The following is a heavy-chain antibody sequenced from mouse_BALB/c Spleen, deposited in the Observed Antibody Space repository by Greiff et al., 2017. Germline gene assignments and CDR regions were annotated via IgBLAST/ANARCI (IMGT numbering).Heavy chain of an antibody. CDR3: TRYGTSYWYFDV. Sequence: EVHLVESGGGLVQPGGSMKLSCVASGFTFSNYWMNWVRQSPEKGLEWVAEIRLKSNNYATHYAESVKGRFTISRDDSKSSVYLQMNNLRAEDTGIYYCTRYGTSYWYFDVWGAGTTVTVSS. D-gene: IGHD1-1*01. J-gene: IGHJ1*01. V-gene: IGHV6-6*02. CDR1: GFTFSNYW. CDR2: IRLKSNNYAT.